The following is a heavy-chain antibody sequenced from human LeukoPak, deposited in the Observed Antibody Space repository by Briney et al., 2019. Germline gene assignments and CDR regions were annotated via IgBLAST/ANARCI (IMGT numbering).Heavy chain of an antibody. J-gene: IGHJ6*03. Sequence: SETLSLTCTVSGGSISSYYWGWIRQPAGKGLEWIGRIYTSGSTNYNPSLKSRVTMSVDTSKNQFSLKLSSVTAADTAVYYCARVESSIASRYYYTDVWGKGTTVTVSS. CDR1: GGSISSYY. V-gene: IGHV4-4*07. CDR2: IYTSGST. CDR3: ARVESSIASRYYYTDV. D-gene: IGHD6-6*01.